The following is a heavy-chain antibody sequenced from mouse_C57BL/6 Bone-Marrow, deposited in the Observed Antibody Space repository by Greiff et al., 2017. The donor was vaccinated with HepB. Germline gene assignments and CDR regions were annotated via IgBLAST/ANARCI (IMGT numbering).Heavy chain of an antibody. CDR1: GYTFTSYT. D-gene: IGHD3-2*02. V-gene: IGHV1-4*01. J-gene: IGHJ3*01. Sequence: VMLVESGAELARPGASVKMSCKASGYTFTSYTMHWVKQSPGQGLEWIGYINPSSGYTKYNQKFKDKATLTADKSSSTAYMQLSSLTSEDSAVYYCAREDSSGNFAYWGQGTLVTVSA. CDR3: AREDSSGNFAY. CDR2: INPSSGYT.